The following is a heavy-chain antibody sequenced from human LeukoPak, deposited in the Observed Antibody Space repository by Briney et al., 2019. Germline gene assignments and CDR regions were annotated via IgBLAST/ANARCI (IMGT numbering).Heavy chain of an antibody. J-gene: IGHJ4*02. V-gene: IGHV3-7*01. D-gene: IGHD5-12*01. CDR1: GFTFSSYW. CDR3: ARDPGYSNSPYYLDY. Sequence: GGSLRLSCASSGFTFSSYWMSWVRQAPGKGLEWVANIKQDGSEKYYVDSVKGRFTISRDNAKNSLYLQMNSLRAEDTAVFYCARDPGYSNSPYYLDYWGQGTLVTVSS. CDR2: IKQDGSEK.